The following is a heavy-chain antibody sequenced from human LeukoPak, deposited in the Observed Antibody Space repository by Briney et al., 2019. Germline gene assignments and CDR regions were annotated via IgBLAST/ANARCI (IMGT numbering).Heavy chain of an antibody. J-gene: IGHJ4*02. Sequence: SETLSLTCTVSGGSISSYYWSWIRQPPGKGLEWIGYIYTSGSTNYNPSLKSRVTISVDTSKNQSSLKLSSVTAADTAVYYCARQPMNEYSSSGFDYWGQGTLVTVSS. CDR1: GGSISSYY. CDR2: IYTSGST. D-gene: IGHD6-6*01. CDR3: ARQPMNEYSSSGFDY. V-gene: IGHV4-4*09.